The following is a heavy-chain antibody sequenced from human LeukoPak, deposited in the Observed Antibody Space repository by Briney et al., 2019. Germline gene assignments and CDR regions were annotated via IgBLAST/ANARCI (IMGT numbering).Heavy chain of an antibody. CDR2: IYHSGST. V-gene: IGHV4-30-2*01. D-gene: IGHD2-15*01. J-gene: IGHJ4*02. CDR1: GGSISSGGYS. CDR3: ARRSGGSCYS. Sequence: RPSQTLSLTCAVSGGSISSGGYSWSWIRQPPGKGLEWIGYIYHSGSTYYNPSLKSRVTISVDRSKNQFSLKLSSVTAADTAVYYCARRSGGSCYSWGQGTLVTVSS.